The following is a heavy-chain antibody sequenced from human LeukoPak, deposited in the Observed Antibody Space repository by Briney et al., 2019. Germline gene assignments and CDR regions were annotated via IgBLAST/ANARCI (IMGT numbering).Heavy chain of an antibody. Sequence: SETLSLTCAVYGGSFSGYYWSWIRQPPGKGLEWIGEINHSGSTNYNPSLKSRVTISADTSKNQFSLWLNSVTAADTAVYYCAREGSHGSGSYHSWFDPWGQGTLVTVSS. CDR3: AREGSHGSGSYHSWFDP. CDR2: INHSGST. V-gene: IGHV4-34*01. CDR1: GGSFSGYY. D-gene: IGHD3-10*01. J-gene: IGHJ5*02.